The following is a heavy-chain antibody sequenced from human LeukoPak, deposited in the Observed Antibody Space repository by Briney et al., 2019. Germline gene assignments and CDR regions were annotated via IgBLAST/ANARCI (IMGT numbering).Heavy chain of an antibody. D-gene: IGHD2-21*02. V-gene: IGHV3-30*18. CDR1: GFTFSSYG. J-gene: IGHJ6*02. CDR2: ISYDGSNK. CDR3: AKDIIVVVTAPFNGMDV. Sequence: GGSLRLSCAASGFTFSSYGMHWVRQAPGKGLEWVAVISYDGSNKYYADSVKGRFTISRDNSKNTLYLQMNSLRAEDTAVYYCAKDIIVVVTAPFNGMDVWGQGTTVTVSS.